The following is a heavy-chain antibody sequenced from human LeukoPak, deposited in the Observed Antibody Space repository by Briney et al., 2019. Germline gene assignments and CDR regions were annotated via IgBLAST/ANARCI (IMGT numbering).Heavy chain of an antibody. V-gene: IGHV4-31*03. CDR3: ARDSSRGYSYGRY. J-gene: IGHJ4*02. CDR2: IYYSGST. CDR1: GGSISSGGYY. D-gene: IGHD5-18*01. Sequence: PSQTLSLTCTVSGGSISSGGYYWSWIRQHPGKGLEWIGYIYYSGSTYYNPSLKSRVTISVDTSKNQFSLKLSSVTAADTAVYYCARDSSRGYSYGRYWGQGTLVTVSS.